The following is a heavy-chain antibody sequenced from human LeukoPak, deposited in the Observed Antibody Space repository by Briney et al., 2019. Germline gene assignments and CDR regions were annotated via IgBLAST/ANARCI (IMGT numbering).Heavy chain of an antibody. CDR2: ISSSSSTI. V-gene: IGHV3-48*01. Sequence: GGSLRLSCAASGFTFSSYSMNWIRQAPGKGLEWVSYISSSSSTIYYADSVKGRFTISRDNAKNSLYLQMNSLRVEDTAVYYCARDKDVGATLLDYWGQGTLVTVSS. D-gene: IGHD1-26*01. CDR3: ARDKDVGATLLDY. J-gene: IGHJ4*02. CDR1: GFTFSSYS.